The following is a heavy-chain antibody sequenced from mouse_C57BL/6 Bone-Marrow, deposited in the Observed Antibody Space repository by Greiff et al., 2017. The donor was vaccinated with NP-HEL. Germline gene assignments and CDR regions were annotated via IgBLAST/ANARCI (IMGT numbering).Heavy chain of an antibody. CDR3: ASRYYGSRRILYYFDY. CDR2: IDPANGNT. Sequence: EVQLQQSVAELVRPGASVKLSCTASGFNIKNTYMHWVKQRPEQGLEWIGRIDPANGNTKYAPKFQGKATITADTSSNTAYLQLSSLTSEDTAIYYCASRYYGSRRILYYFDYWGQGTTLTVSS. V-gene: IGHV14-3*01. CDR1: GFNIKNTY. D-gene: IGHD1-1*01. J-gene: IGHJ2*01.